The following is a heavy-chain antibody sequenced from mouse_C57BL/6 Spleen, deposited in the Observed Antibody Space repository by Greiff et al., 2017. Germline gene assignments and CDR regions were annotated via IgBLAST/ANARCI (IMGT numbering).Heavy chain of an antibody. CDR3: ARVGSTDY. D-gene: IGHD2-1*01. V-gene: IGHV1-50*01. CDR2: IDPSDSYT. J-gene: IGHJ2*01. CDR1: GYTFTSYW. Sequence: VQLQQPGAELVKPGASVKLSYKASGYTFTSYWMQWVKQRPGQGLEWIGEIDPSDSYTNYNQKFKGKATLTVDTSSSTAYMQLSSLTSEDSAVYYCARVGSTDYWGQGTTLTVSS.